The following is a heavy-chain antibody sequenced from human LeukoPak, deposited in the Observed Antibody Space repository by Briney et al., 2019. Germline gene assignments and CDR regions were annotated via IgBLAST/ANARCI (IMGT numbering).Heavy chain of an antibody. V-gene: IGHV4-61*02. CDR1: GGSISSGSYY. Sequence: SETLSLTCTVSGGSISSGSYYWSWIRQPAGKGLEWIGRIYTSGSTNYNPSLKSRVTISVDTSKNQFSLKLSSVTAADTAVYYCARGGWGTDGYYFDYWGQGTLVTVSS. D-gene: IGHD3-16*01. CDR3: ARGGWGTDGYYFDY. CDR2: IYTSGST. J-gene: IGHJ4*02.